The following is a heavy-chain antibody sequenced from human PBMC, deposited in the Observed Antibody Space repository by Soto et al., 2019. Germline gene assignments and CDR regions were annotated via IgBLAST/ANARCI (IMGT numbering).Heavy chain of an antibody. CDR3: AADRGPLGVGVDV. CDR1: GITFTSSA. CDR2: IVVGSGNT. V-gene: IGHV1-58*01. D-gene: IGHD2-15*01. Sequence: SVKVSCKASGITFTSSAVQWVRQARGQRLEWIGWIVVGSGNTNYAQKFQERVTITRDMSTSTAYMELSSLRSEDTAVYYCAADRGPLGVGVDVWGQGTTVTVSS. J-gene: IGHJ6*02.